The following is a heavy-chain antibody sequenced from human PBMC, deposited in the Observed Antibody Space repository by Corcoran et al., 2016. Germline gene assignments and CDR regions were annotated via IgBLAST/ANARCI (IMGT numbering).Heavy chain of an antibody. CDR3: ARGPLYSSSWYGSYFDY. CDR1: GYTFTSYD. V-gene: IGHV1-8*01. Sequence: QVQLVQSGAEVKKPGASVKVSCKASGYTFTSYDINWVRQATGQGLEWMGWMNPNSGNTGYAQKFQGRVTMTRNTSISTAYMELSSLRSEDTAVYYCARGPLYSSSWYGSYFDYWGQGTLVTVSS. D-gene: IGHD6-13*01. CDR2: MNPNSGNT. J-gene: IGHJ4*02.